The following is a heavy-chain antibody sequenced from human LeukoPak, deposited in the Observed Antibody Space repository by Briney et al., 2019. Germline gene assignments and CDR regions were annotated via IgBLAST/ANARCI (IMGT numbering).Heavy chain of an antibody. Sequence: GGSLRLSCAASGFTFSSYWMSWVRQAPGKGLEWVANIKHDGSEKYYVDSVKGRFTISRDNAKNSLYLQMNSLRAEDTAVYYCARRPDYYDSSGYYHFDYWGQGTLVTVSS. CDR1: GFTFSSYW. CDR3: ARRPDYYDSSGYYHFDY. D-gene: IGHD3-22*01. J-gene: IGHJ4*02. CDR2: IKHDGSEK. V-gene: IGHV3-7*01.